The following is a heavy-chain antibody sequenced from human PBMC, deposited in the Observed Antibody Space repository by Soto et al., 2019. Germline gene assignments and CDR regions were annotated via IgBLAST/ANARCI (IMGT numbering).Heavy chain of an antibody. D-gene: IGHD4-4*01. V-gene: IGHV3-21*01. CDR2: ISSSSSYI. CDR1: GFTFSSYS. J-gene: IGHJ4*02. Sequence: PGGSLRLSCAASGFTFSSYSMNWVRQAPGKGLEWVSSISSSSSYIYYADSVKGRFTISRDNAKNSLYLQMNSLRAEDTAVYYCARAILQGTPDYFDYWGQGTLVTVSS. CDR3: ARAILQGTPDYFDY.